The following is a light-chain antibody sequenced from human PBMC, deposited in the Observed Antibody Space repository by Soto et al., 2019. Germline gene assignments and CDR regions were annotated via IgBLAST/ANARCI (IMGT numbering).Light chain of an antibody. CDR2: GAS. V-gene: IGKV3-20*01. CDR1: QSVSSSY. Sequence: EIVLTQSPGTLSLSPGERATLSCRASQSVSSSYLAWYQQKPGLAPRLLIYGASSRATGIPDRFSGSGSGTDFTLTISRLEPEDFAVCYCQQYGSSPSTFGQGTKVEIK. J-gene: IGKJ1*01. CDR3: QQYGSSPST.